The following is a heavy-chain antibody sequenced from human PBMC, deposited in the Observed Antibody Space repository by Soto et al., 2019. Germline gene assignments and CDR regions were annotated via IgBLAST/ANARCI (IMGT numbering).Heavy chain of an antibody. CDR1: GFTFSSYA. Sequence: EVQLLESGGGLVQPGGSLRLSCAASGFTFSSYAMSWVRQAPGKGLEWVSAISGSGGSTYYADSVKGRFTISRDNSKKTLYLQMSSLRDEDTAVYYWAKELGIAGAGTGVGYFELWGRGTLVTVAS. J-gene: IGHJ2*01. V-gene: IGHV3-23*01. CDR3: AKELGIAGAGTGVGYFEL. CDR2: ISGSGGST. D-gene: IGHD6-19*01.